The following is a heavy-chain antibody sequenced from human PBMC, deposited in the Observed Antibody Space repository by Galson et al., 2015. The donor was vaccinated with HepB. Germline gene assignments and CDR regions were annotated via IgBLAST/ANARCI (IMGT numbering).Heavy chain of an antibody. V-gene: IGHV3-30-3*01. D-gene: IGHD6-19*01. CDR2: ISYDGSNK. J-gene: IGHJ5*02. CDR1: GFTFSGYA. CDR3: ARDSSGYWYSGGWTHAGWFDP. Sequence: SLRLSCAASGFTFSGYAMHWVRQAPGKGLEWVAVISYDGSNKYYADSVKGRFTISRDDSKNTLYLQMNSLRVEDTAVYYCARDSSGYWYSGGWTHAGWFDPWGQGTLVTVSS.